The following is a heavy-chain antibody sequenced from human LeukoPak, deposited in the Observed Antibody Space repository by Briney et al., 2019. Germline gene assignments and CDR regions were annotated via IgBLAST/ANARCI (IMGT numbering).Heavy chain of an antibody. V-gene: IGHV1-2*02. D-gene: IGHD1-7*01. CDR3: ACSSGTGTTRNYYYYMDV. J-gene: IGHJ6*03. CDR1: GYTFTGYY. CDR2: INPNSGGT. Sequence: ASVKVSCKASGYTFTGYYFHWVRQAPGQGLEWLGWINPNSGGTNYAQKFRGRVTMTWDTSITTAYMELRGLRSDDTAVYYCACSSGTGTTRNYYYYMDVWGKGATVTVSS.